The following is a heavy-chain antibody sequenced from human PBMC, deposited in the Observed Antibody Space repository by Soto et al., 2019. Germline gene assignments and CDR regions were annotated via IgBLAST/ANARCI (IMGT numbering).Heavy chain of an antibody. CDR3: ARVSAAGTRWFDS. Sequence: QVQLQESGPGLVQPSQTLSLTCTVSGASISSGGFYWSWIRQFPGKGLEWIGYIDYRGRTFYNPSLKSRANISRETSKRQFSMNVNSVTAAEKAVFYCARVSAAGTRWFDSWGQGTLVTVSS. CDR1: GASISSGGFY. D-gene: IGHD6-13*01. J-gene: IGHJ5*01. CDR2: IDYRGRT. V-gene: IGHV4-31*03.